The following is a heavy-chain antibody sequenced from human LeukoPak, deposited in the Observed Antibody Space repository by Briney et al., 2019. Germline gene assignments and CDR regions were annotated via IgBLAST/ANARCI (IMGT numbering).Heavy chain of an antibody. CDR2: ISGSGGST. J-gene: IGHJ6*03. Sequence: GGSLRLSCAASGFTFSSYAMSWVRQAPGKGLEWVSAISGSGGSTYYADSVKGRFTISRDNSKSTLYLQMNSLRAEDTAVYYCAKEGTYDFWSGYRIYYYMDVWGKGTTVTVSS. CDR3: AKEGTYDFWSGYRIYYYMDV. D-gene: IGHD3-3*01. CDR1: GFTFSSYA. V-gene: IGHV3-23*01.